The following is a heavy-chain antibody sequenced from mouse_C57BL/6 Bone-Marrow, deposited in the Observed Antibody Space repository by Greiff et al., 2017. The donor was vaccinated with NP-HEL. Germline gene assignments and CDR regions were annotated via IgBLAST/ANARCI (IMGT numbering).Heavy chain of an antibody. Sequence: VKLVESGPGLVAPSQSLSITCTVSGFSLSSYAISWVRQPPGKGLEWLGVIWTGGGTNYNSALKSRLSISKDNSKSQVFLKMNSLQTDDTARYYCARVYYGNYAWFAYWGQGTLVTVSA. CDR2: IWTGGGT. CDR1: GFSLSSYA. V-gene: IGHV2-9-1*01. CDR3: ARVYYGNYAWFAY. D-gene: IGHD2-1*01. J-gene: IGHJ3*01.